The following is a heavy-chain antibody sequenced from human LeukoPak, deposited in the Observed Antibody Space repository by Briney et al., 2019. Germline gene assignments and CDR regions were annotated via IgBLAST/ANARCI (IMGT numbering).Heavy chain of an antibody. J-gene: IGHJ4*02. CDR1: GFTFDDYA. D-gene: IGHD3-9*01. CDR2: ISWNSGSI. Sequence: GRSLRLSCAASGFTFDDYAMHWVRQAPGKGLECVSGISWNSGSIGYADSVKGRFTISRDNAKNSLYLQMNSLRAEDTALYYCAKDTDYDILTGSVDYWGQGTLVTVSS. V-gene: IGHV3-9*01. CDR3: AKDTDYDILTGSVDY.